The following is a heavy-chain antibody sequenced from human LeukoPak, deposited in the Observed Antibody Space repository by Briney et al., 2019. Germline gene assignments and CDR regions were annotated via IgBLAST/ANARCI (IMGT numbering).Heavy chain of an antibody. J-gene: IGHJ6*03. Sequence: PGGSLRLSCAASGFTFSSYEMNWVRQAPGKGLEWVSYISSSGSTVYYADSVKGRFTISRDNAKNSLYLQMNSLRAEDTAVYYCARDCADYYYYMDVWGKGTTVTVSS. V-gene: IGHV3-48*03. CDR3: ARDCADYYYYMDV. CDR1: GFTFSSYE. CDR2: ISSSGSTV. D-gene: IGHD2-21*01.